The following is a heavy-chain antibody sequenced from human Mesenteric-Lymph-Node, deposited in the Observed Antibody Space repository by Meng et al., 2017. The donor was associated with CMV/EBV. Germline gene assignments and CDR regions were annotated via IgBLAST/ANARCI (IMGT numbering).Heavy chain of an antibody. CDR3: ARGTRYSYGYYVHD. CDR2: INWNGNSR. J-gene: IGHJ4*01. CDR1: GFTFSSYG. Sequence: GGSLRLSCAASGFTFSSYGMHWVRQGPGKGLEWVAGINWNGNSRGYADSVKGRFTISRDNAKMYLQMNSLRAEDTALYYCARGTRYSYGYYVHDWGHGTLVTVSS. V-gene: IGHV3-20*04. D-gene: IGHD5-18*01.